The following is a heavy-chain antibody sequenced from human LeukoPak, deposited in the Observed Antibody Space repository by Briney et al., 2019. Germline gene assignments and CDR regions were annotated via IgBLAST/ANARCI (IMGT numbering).Heavy chain of an antibody. J-gene: IGHJ6*02. D-gene: IGHD2-2*01. V-gene: IGHV1-69*04. CDR2: IIPILGIA. CDR1: GGTFSSYA. Sequence: ASVKVSCKASGGTFSSYAISWVRQAPGQGLEWMGRIIPILGIANYAQKFQGRVTITADKSTSTAYMELSSLRSEDTAVYYCARATRHCSSTSCYAPEYYYYYGMDVWGQGTTVTVSS. CDR3: ARATRHCSSTSCYAPEYYYYYGMDV.